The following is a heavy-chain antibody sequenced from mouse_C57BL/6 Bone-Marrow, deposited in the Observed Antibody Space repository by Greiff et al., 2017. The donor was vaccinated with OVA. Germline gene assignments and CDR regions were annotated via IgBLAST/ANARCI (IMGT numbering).Heavy chain of an antibody. D-gene: IGHD1-1*01. Sequence: QVQPQQSGAELVRPGTSVKMSCKASGYTFTNYWIGWAKQRPGHGLEWIGDIYPGGGYTNYNEKFKGKATLTADDSSSTAYMQFSSLPSEDSAIYYCARTVVEDWYFDVWGTGTTVTVSS. V-gene: IGHV1-63*01. CDR3: ARTVVEDWYFDV. CDR2: IYPGGGYT. J-gene: IGHJ1*03. CDR1: GYTFTNYW.